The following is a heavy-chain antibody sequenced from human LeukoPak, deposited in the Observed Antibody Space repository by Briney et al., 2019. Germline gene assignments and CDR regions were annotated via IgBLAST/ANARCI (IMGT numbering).Heavy chain of an antibody. J-gene: IGHJ5*02. V-gene: IGHV4-59*01. CDR3: ARGHLGLSP. CDR1: GGSISGYS. D-gene: IGHD3-10*01. CDR2: LHNSRTT. Sequence: SSGTLSLTCTVSGGSISGYSWTWIRQPPGQGLEWIGYLHNSRTTSYNPSLTGRVIISVDTAMDQISLKLNSVTAADTAVYYCARGHLGLSPWGQGTLVTVSS.